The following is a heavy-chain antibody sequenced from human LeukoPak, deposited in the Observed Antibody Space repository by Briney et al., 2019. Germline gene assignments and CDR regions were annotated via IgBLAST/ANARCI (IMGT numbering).Heavy chain of an antibody. V-gene: IGHV4-59*01. CDR3: ARDRGIDYYDSSGYGFDY. CDR1: GGSITSYY. D-gene: IGHD3-22*01. Sequence: SETLSLTCTVSGGSITSYYWGWIRQPPGKGLEWIAYIYYSGRTNYNPSLKSRVTMSVDTSKNQFSLKLSSVTAADTAVYYCARDRGIDYYDSSGYGFDYWGQGTLVTVSS. CDR2: IYYSGRT. J-gene: IGHJ4*02.